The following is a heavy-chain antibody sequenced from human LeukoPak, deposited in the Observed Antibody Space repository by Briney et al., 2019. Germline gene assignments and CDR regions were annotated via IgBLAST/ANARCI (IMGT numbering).Heavy chain of an antibody. V-gene: IGHV3-30-3*02. Sequence: GGSLRLSCAASGFRYSTYAMHWVRQAPGKGLEWVAIIAYDGSNKNYADSVKGRFTISGDTSKNTVYVQMNSLRAEDTAVYYCAKSGYSNHYFDYWGQGTLVTISS. CDR2: IAYDGSNK. J-gene: IGHJ4*02. CDR1: GFRYSTYA. D-gene: IGHD4-11*01. CDR3: AKSGYSNHYFDY.